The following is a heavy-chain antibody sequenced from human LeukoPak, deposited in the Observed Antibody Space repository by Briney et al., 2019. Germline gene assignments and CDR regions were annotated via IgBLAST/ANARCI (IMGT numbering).Heavy chain of an antibody. J-gene: IGHJ4*02. V-gene: IGHV1-46*01. CDR3: ASLGSGSSRIIDFDY. CDR1: GYTFTSYY. Sequence: ASVKVSCKASGYTFTSYYMHWVRQAPGQGLEWMGIIDPSGGGTNYAQKSQGRVTMTRDTSTSTVYMELSSLRSEDTAVYYCASLGSGSSRIIDFDYWGQGTLVTVSS. CDR2: IDPSGGGT. D-gene: IGHD3-10*01.